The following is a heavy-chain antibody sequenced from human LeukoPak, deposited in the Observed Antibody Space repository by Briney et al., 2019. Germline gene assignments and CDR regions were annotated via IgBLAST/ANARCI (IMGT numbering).Heavy chain of an antibody. CDR1: GFTFSSYA. J-gene: IGHJ4*02. CDR3: AKTLYRTGTSCSGYLDY. Sequence: PGRSLRLSCAASGFTFSSYAMHWVRQAPGKGLEWVAVISYDGSNKYYADSVKGRFTISRDNSKDTLYLQMNSLRAEDTALYYCAKTLYRTGTSCSGYLDYWGQGTLVTVSS. V-gene: IGHV3-30-3*02. CDR2: ISYDGSNK. D-gene: IGHD2-2*01.